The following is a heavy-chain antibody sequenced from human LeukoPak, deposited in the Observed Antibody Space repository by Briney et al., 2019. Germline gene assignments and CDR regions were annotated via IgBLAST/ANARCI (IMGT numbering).Heavy chain of an antibody. V-gene: IGHV4-39*01. CDR3: AGWMQLWSTTLNGLNSFQH. Sequence: SETLSLTCTVSGGSISSSHYYWSCIPQPPGKGLEWIGSLYYSGNTYYNPSLKSRVTISVDTSKNQFSLRLSSVTAADSAVYYCAGWMQLWSTTLNGLNSFQHWGQGTLVTVSS. J-gene: IGHJ1*01. D-gene: IGHD5-18*01. CDR2: LYYSGNT. CDR1: GGSISSSHYY.